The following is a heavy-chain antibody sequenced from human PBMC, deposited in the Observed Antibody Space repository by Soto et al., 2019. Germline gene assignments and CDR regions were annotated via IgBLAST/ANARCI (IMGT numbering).Heavy chain of an antibody. J-gene: IGHJ4*02. CDR2: IYYSGIT. D-gene: IGHD1-20*01. Sequence: SETLSLTCTVSGGSISSYYWSWIRQPPGKGLEWIGYIYYSGITNYNPSLKSRVNISVDTSKNQFSLKLSSVTAADTAVYYCARRYGRNFDYWGQGTLVTVS. CDR1: GGSISSYY. V-gene: IGHV4-59*01. CDR3: ARRYGRNFDY.